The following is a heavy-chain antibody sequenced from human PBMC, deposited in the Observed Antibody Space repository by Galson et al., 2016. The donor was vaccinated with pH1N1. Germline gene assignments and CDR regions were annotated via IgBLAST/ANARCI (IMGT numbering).Heavy chain of an antibody. Sequence: ETLSLTCTVSGASSIGNNFYGGWIRQTPGQGLEWIGNIHYSEATYYNPSLKSRVTISVDTSKNHFSLMLNYVTAADAAVYFCARLVRGSYPDPLYYFDFWGQGTLVTVSS. V-gene: IGHV4-39*02. CDR3: ARLVRGSYPDPLYYFDF. J-gene: IGHJ4*02. D-gene: IGHD1-26*01. CDR2: IHYSEAT. CDR1: GASSIGNNFY.